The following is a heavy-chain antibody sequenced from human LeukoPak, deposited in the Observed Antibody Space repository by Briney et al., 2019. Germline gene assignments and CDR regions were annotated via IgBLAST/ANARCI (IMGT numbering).Heavy chain of an antibody. Sequence: SQTLSLTCTVSGGSISSGDYYWSWIRQPPGKGPEWIGYIYYSGSTYYNPSLKSRVTISVDTSKNQFSLKLSSVTAADTAVYYCARDRRGTGLDAFDIWGQGTMVTVSS. CDR1: GGSISSGDYY. V-gene: IGHV4-30-4*08. D-gene: IGHD1-7*01. CDR2: IYYSGST. CDR3: ARDRRGTGLDAFDI. J-gene: IGHJ3*02.